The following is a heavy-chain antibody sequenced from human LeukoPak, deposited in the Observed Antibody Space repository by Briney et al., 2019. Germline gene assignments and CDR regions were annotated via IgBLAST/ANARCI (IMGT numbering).Heavy chain of an antibody. V-gene: IGHV4-34*01. Sequence: PSETLSLTCAVYGGSFSGYYWSWIRQPPGKGLEWIGEINHSGSTNYNPSLKSRVTISVDTSKNQFSLKLSSVTAADTAVYYCARGRYYYGSGRRKTFDPWGQGTLVTVSS. J-gene: IGHJ5*02. D-gene: IGHD3-10*01. CDR3: ARGRYYYGSGRRKTFDP. CDR2: INHSGST. CDR1: GGSFSGYY.